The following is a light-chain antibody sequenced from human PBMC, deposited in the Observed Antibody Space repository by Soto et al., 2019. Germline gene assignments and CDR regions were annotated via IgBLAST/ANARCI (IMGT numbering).Light chain of an antibody. V-gene: IGKV1-39*01. CDR2: AAS. Sequence: DIQMTQSPSSLSASVGDRVTITCRASQSISSYLNWYQQKPGKAPKLLIYAASSLQSGVPSRFSGIGSGTDFTLTISSLQPEDFATYYCQQSYSTPQTCGQGTKLEIK. CDR1: QSISSY. CDR3: QQSYSTPQT. J-gene: IGKJ2*01.